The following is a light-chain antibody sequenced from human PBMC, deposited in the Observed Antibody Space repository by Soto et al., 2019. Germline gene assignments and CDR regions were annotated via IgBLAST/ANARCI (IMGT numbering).Light chain of an antibody. CDR2: DAS. V-gene: IGKV3-11*01. CDR1: QSVSSY. J-gene: IGKJ4*01. CDR3: QQRSNWPPT. Sequence: EIVLTQSPATPSLSPGERATLSCRASQSVSSYLAWYQQKTGQAPRILIYDASSRATGIPARFSGSGSGTDFTLTISRLEPEDFSVYYCQQRSNWPPTFGGGTKVDIK.